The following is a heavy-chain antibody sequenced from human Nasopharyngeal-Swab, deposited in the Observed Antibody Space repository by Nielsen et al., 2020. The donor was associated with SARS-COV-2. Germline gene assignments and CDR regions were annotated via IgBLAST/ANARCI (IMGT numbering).Heavy chain of an antibody. Sequence: PGKGLEWIGSIYYSGSTYYNPSLKRRVTISVDTSKNQFSLKLSSVTAADTAVYYCATPWELSAYWGQGTLVTVSS. CDR3: ATPWELSAY. J-gene: IGHJ4*02. D-gene: IGHD1-26*01. V-gene: IGHV4-39*01. CDR2: IYYSGST.